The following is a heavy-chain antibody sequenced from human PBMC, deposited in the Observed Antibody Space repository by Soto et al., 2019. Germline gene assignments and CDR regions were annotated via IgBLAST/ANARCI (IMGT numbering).Heavy chain of an antibody. CDR1: EFTFSSYA. Sequence: PGGSLRLSCAASEFTFSSYAMTWFRLAPGKGLEWVSSISGSGGSTYYADSVKGRFTISRDNSKNTLYLQMNSLRAEDTAVYYCAKGSCALVTRDYYDTCNWFDPWGQGTLVTVSS. D-gene: IGHD3-22*01. V-gene: IGHV3-23*01. J-gene: IGHJ5*02. CDR3: AKGSCALVTRDYYDTCNWFDP. CDR2: ISGSGGST.